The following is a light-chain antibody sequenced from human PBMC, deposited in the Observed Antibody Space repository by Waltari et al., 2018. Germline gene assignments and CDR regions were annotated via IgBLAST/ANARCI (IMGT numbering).Light chain of an antibody. Sequence: DIVMTQPPDSLSVSLGERATINCRSSQSVLSSSNNKNYLAWYQQNPGKPPKLLIYWASTREPGVPDRFSGSGSGTDFTLTISSLQAEDVAVYFCQQYFSTPVTFGPGTKVDIK. CDR1: QSVLSSSNNKNY. J-gene: IGKJ3*01. CDR3: QQYFSTPVT. CDR2: WAS. V-gene: IGKV4-1*01.